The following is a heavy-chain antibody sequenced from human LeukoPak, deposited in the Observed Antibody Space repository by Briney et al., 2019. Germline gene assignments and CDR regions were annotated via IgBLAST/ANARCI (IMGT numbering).Heavy chain of an antibody. Sequence: GGSLRPSCAASGFTFSRYGMHWVRHAPGKCLEWVSGISWNSGIIGYADSVKGRFTTSRDNAKNSLYLQMNSLRPEDTALYYCTKDSVAMVTTSDYWGQGTLVTVSS. CDR2: ISWNSGII. V-gene: IGHV3-9*01. D-gene: IGHD5-18*01. CDR3: TKDSVAMVTTSDY. J-gene: IGHJ4*02. CDR1: GFTFSRYG.